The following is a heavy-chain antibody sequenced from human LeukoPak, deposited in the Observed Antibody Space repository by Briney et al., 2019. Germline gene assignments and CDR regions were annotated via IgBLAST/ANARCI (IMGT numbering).Heavy chain of an antibody. J-gene: IGHJ4*02. Sequence: SVKVSCKASGGTFSSYAISWVRQAPGQGPEWMGRIIPIFGTANYAQKFQGRVTITTDESTSTAYMELSSLRSEDTAVYYCARARGYYDSSEYYFDYWGQGTLVTVSS. CDR2: IIPIFGTA. D-gene: IGHD3-22*01. CDR1: GGTFSSYA. V-gene: IGHV1-69*05. CDR3: ARARGYYDSSEYYFDY.